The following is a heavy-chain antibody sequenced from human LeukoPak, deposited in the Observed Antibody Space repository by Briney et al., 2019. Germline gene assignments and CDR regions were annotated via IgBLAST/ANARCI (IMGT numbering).Heavy chain of an antibody. V-gene: IGHV3-7*02. D-gene: IGHD5-12*01. CDR2: INQDGSEK. CDR3: VTSGWGLRTPFDY. J-gene: IGHJ4*02. CDR1: GFTFSRYW. Sequence: GGSLRLSCAASGFTFSRYWMSWVRQAPGKGLEWVANINQDGSEKYDVDSVKGRFTISRDNAKNSLYLQMNSLRAEDTAVYYCVTSGWGLRTPFDYWGQGTLVTVSS.